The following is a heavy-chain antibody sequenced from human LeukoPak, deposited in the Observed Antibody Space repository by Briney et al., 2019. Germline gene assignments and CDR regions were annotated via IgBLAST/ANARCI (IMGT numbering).Heavy chain of an antibody. Sequence: GGSLRLSCAVSGFTVNYAWMSWVRQAPGKGLEWVGRIKSKTDGGTTDYAAPVTGRLNISRDDSKNTLYLEMNSMKTEDTAVYYCTSYNTGDAFHIWGQGKMVTVSS. CDR1: GFTVNYAW. V-gene: IGHV3-15*01. D-gene: IGHD1-14*01. J-gene: IGHJ3*02. CDR3: TSYNTGDAFHI. CDR2: IKSKTDGGTT.